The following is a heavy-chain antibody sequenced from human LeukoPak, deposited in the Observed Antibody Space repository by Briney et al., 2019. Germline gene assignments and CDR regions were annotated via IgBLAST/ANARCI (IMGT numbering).Heavy chain of an antibody. CDR1: GFTFSSYA. CDR2: IKQDGSEK. J-gene: IGHJ4*02. Sequence: PGGSLRLSCAASGFTFSSYAMSWVRQAPGKGLEWVANIKQDGSEKYYVDSVKGRFTISRDNAKNSLYLQMNSLRAEDTAVYYCARFYCSSTSCYTGGFDYWGQGTLVTVSS. V-gene: IGHV3-7*01. CDR3: ARFYCSSTSCYTGGFDY. D-gene: IGHD2-2*02.